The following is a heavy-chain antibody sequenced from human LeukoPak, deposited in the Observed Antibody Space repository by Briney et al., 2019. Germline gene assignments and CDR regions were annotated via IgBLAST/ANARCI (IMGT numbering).Heavy chain of an antibody. V-gene: IGHV3-23*01. Sequence: PGGSLRLSCAASGFTFSSNAMSWVRQAPGKGLEWVSAITGNAGSIYYADSVKGRFTISRDNSKNTLYLQKNSLRVDDTAVYYCARQQQLAPVLTYYQHWGQGTLVTVSS. D-gene: IGHD6-13*01. CDR1: GFTFSSNA. CDR2: ITGNAGSI. CDR3: ARQQQLAPVLTYYQH. J-gene: IGHJ1*01.